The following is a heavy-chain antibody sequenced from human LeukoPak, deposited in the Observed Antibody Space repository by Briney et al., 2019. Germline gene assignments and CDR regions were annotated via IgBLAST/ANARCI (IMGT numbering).Heavy chain of an antibody. D-gene: IGHD3-10*01. V-gene: IGHV3-74*01. CDR1: GFTFSSYW. CDR2: INNVGSST. CDR3: ARDPVWFGMRNYFDY. Sequence: GGSLRLSCAASGFTFSSYWMHWVRQAPGKGLVWVSRINNVGSSTTYADSVKGRFTISRDNSKNTLYLQMNSLRAEDTAVYYCARDPVWFGMRNYFDYWGQGTLVTVSS. J-gene: IGHJ4*02.